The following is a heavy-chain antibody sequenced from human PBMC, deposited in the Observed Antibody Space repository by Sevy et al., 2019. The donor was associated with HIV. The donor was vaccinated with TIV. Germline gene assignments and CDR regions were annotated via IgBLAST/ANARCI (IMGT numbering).Heavy chain of an antibody. D-gene: IGHD6-6*01. Sequence: GGSLRFSCAASGFTFSSYGMHWVRQAPGKGLEWVAFIRYDGSNKYYADSVKGRFTISRDNSKNTLYLQMNSLRAEDTGVYYCAKDRGIAARQPLGYWGQGTLVTVSS. J-gene: IGHJ4*02. CDR1: GFTFSSYG. CDR3: AKDRGIAARQPLGY. CDR2: IRYDGSNK. V-gene: IGHV3-30*02.